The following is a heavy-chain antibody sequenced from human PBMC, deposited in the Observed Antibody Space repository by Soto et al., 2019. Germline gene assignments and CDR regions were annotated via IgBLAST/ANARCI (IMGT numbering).Heavy chain of an antibody. CDR2: ISWNSGSI. J-gene: IGHJ6*02. Sequence: PGGSLRLSCAASGFTFDDYAMHWVRQAPGKGLEWVSGISWNSGSIGYADSVKGRFTISRDNAKNSLYLQMNSLRAEDTALYYCAKDMEGSGSYYVSYYYYGMDVWGQGTTVTVSS. CDR1: GFTFDDYA. D-gene: IGHD3-10*01. V-gene: IGHV3-9*01. CDR3: AKDMEGSGSYYVSYYYYGMDV.